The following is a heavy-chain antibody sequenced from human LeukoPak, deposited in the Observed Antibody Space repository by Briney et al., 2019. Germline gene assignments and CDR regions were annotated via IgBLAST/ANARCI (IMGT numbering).Heavy chain of an antibody. D-gene: IGHD1-26*01. V-gene: IGHV4-39*01. CDR1: GGSISSSSYY. CDR3: ARHEWLSGSY. J-gene: IGHJ4*02. Sequence: TSETLSLTCTVSGGSISSSSYYWGWIRQPPGKGLEWIGSIYYSGSTYYNPSLKSRVTISVDTSKNQFSLKPSSVTAADTAVYYCARHEWLSGSYFGQGTLVTVSS. CDR2: IYYSGST.